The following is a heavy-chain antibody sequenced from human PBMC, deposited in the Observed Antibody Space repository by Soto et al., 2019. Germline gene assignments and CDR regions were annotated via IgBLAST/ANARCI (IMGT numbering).Heavy chain of an antibody. V-gene: IGHV3-30*18. CDR2: ISYDGSNK. CDR1: GFTFSSYG. Sequence: GGSLRLSCAASGFTFSSYGMHWVRQAPGKGLEWVAVISYDGSNKYYADSVKGRFTISRDNSKNTLYLQMNSLRAEDTAVYYCAKDKIVGVHTRKGLQTPYYYYGMDVWGQGTTVTVSS. CDR3: AKDKIVGVHTRKGLQTPYYYYGMDV. D-gene: IGHD1-26*01. J-gene: IGHJ6*02.